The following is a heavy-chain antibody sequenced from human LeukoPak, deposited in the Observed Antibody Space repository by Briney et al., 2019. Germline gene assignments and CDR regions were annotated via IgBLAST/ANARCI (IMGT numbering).Heavy chain of an antibody. CDR3: VPKGTEGY. J-gene: IGHJ4*02. Sequence: GGSLRLSCSAPGFTFSSYAMHWVRQAPGKGLEYVSAISPDGSNTYYADSVKGRFSFSRDNSKNTLYLQMSSLRPEDTAVYYCVPKGTEGYWGQGTLVTVSS. CDR2: ISPDGSNT. CDR1: GFTFSSYA. V-gene: IGHV3-64D*06.